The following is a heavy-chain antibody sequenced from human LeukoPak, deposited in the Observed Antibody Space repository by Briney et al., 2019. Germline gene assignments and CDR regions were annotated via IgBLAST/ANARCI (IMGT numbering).Heavy chain of an antibody. CDR2: IKPDGSAQ. Sequence: GGSLRLSCATSGFTFSSNWMSWVRHVPGRGLDWVANIKPDGSAQYYAASVKGRFTVSRDNAKNSVYLQMNSLRVEDTAVYYCARAMDVWGQGTTVTVSS. V-gene: IGHV3-7*03. CDR1: GFTFSSNW. CDR3: ARAMDV. J-gene: IGHJ6*02.